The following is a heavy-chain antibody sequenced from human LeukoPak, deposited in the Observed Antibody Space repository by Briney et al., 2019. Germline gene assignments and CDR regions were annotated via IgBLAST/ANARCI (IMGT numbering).Heavy chain of an antibody. Sequence: PGGSLRLSCAASGFTFSKYAIHWVRQAPGKGLERMAVISYDGSNKYYADSVKGRFTISRDNAKNSLYLQMNSLRAEDTAVYYCARDLGGWSDNWFDPWGQGTLVTVSS. CDR1: GFTFSKYA. J-gene: IGHJ5*02. CDR3: ARDLGGWSDNWFDP. V-gene: IGHV3-30*04. D-gene: IGHD6-19*01. CDR2: ISYDGSNK.